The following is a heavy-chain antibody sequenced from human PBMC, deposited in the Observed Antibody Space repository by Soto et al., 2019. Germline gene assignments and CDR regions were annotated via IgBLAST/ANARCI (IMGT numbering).Heavy chain of an antibody. V-gene: IGHV1-18*01. CDR3: ALRGYGGNSRDEY. CDR2: ISAHNGNK. J-gene: IGHJ4*02. Sequence: QVQLVQSGVVVKKPGSSVQVSCKASGYTFTSYGISCVRQAPGQGLEWMGWISAHNGNKNSAEKLQGRVTMTPDTFTSKAYMGLRSLRSDDTAVYYCALRGYGGNSRDEYWGQGTLVTVSS. CDR1: GYTFTSYG. D-gene: IGHD5-12*01.